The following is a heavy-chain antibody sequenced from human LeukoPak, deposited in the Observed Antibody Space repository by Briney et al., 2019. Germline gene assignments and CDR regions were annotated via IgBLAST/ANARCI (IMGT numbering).Heavy chain of an antibody. CDR2: IYSGGGST. CDR1: GFTVSSNF. D-gene: IGHD3-22*01. Sequence: GGSLRLSCAASGFTVSSNFMSWVRQAPGKGLEWVSIIYSGGGSTFYADSVKGRFTISRDNSKSTMYLQMNSLRAEDTAVYYCARSPPRYDTRFFDYWGPGTLVTVSS. J-gene: IGHJ4*02. V-gene: IGHV3-53*01. CDR3: ARSPPRYDTRFFDY.